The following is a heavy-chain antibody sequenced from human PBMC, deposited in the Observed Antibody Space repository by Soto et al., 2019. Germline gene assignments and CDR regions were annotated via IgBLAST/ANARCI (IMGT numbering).Heavy chain of an antibody. D-gene: IGHD6-6*01. CDR3: SKFRYSTSVRYLQH. V-gene: IGHV5-51*01. CDR2: IYPGDSDT. J-gene: IGHJ1*01. Sequence: GESLKISCKGSEYSFTSYWIGWARQMPGKGLEWMGIIYPGDSDTRYSPSFKGQVTISADKSISTAYLQWTSLKASDTAIYYCSKFRYSTSVRYLQHWGQGAPVTVA. CDR1: EYSFTSYW.